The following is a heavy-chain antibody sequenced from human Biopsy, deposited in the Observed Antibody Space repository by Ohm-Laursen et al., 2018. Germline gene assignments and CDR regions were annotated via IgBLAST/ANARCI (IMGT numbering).Heavy chain of an antibody. V-gene: IGHV3-23*01. CDR2: TFESGDTT. J-gene: IGHJ4*02. CDR3: ARGSGSGFYFDQ. D-gene: IGHD2-15*01. CDR1: GFTFSRYG. Sequence: SLRLSCAATGFTFSRYGMSWVRQAPGKGLEWVSVTFESGDTTHYGDSVKGRFSVSRDNSRNTVYLQMDSLRGEDTAVYFCARGSGSGFYFDQWGQGTLVTVSS.